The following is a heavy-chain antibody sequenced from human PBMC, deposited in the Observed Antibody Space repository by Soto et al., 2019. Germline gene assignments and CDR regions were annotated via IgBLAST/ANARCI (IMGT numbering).Heavy chain of an antibody. D-gene: IGHD3-10*01. CDR2: IYYSGST. V-gene: IGHV4-39*01. CDR1: GGSISSSSYY. CDR3: ARHYGSSRSDDYYYYYMDV. Sequence: SETLSLTCTVSGGSISSSSYYWGWIRQPPGKGLEWIGSIYYSGSTYYNPSLKSRVTISVDTSKNQFSLKLSSVTAADTAVYYCARHYGSSRSDDYYYYYMDVWGKGTTVTVSS. J-gene: IGHJ6*03.